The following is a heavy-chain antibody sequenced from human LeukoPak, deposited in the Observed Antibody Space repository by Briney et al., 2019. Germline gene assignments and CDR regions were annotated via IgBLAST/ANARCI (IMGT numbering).Heavy chain of an antibody. Sequence: GGSLRLSCAASGFTFSNYWMSWVRQAPGKGLEWVANIKQDGSDKYYVDSVEGRFTISRDNAKNSLYLQMDSLRAEDTAVYYCTRTPTFFDYWGQGTQVTASS. J-gene: IGHJ4*02. CDR1: GFTFSNYW. CDR2: IKQDGSDK. V-gene: IGHV3-7*01. CDR3: TRTPTFFDY.